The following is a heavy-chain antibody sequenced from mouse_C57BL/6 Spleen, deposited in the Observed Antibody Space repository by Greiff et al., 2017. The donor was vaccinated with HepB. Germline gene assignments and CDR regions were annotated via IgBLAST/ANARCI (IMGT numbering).Heavy chain of an antibody. Sequence: QVQLQQPGAELVKPGASVKMSCTASGYTFTSYWITWVQQRPGQGLEWIGDIYPGSGSTNYNEKFKSKATLTVDTSSSTAYMQLSSLTSEDSAVYYCARDGGMGVRRGDYYAMDYWGQGTSVTVSS. CDR3: ARDGGMGVRRGDYYAMDY. V-gene: IGHV1-55*01. CDR1: GYTFTSYW. J-gene: IGHJ4*01. CDR2: IYPGSGST. D-gene: IGHD2-14*01.